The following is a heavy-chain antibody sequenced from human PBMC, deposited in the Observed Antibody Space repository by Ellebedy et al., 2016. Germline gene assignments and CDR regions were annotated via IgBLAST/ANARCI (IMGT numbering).Heavy chain of an antibody. CDR2: ISAYDGDT. CDR3: ARDYYYTSSGYYEDAFDI. CDR1: GYTFTSYG. J-gene: IGHJ3*02. V-gene: IGHV1-18*01. D-gene: IGHD3-22*01. Sequence: ASVKVSCKASGYTFTSYGLSWVRQVPGRGLEWMGWISAYDGDTNYAHNLQGRVTMTTDTSTTTAYMELRSLRSDDTAVYYCARDYYYTSSGYYEDAFDIWGQGTMVTASS.